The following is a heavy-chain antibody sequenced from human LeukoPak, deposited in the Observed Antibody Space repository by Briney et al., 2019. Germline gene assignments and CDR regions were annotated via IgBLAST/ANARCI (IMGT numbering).Heavy chain of an antibody. V-gene: IGHV4-31*03. J-gene: IGHJ2*01. CDR1: GGSISSAGYY. Sequence: SETLSLTCTVSGGSISSAGYYWSWIRQHPGKGLEWVGYIYYSGSTYYNPSLKSRITISVDTSENQFSLKLSSVTAADTAVYYCARADLGPSGGDDWSFDLWGRGTLVTVSS. CDR3: ARADLGPSGGDDWSFDL. CDR2: IYYSGST. D-gene: IGHD3-16*01.